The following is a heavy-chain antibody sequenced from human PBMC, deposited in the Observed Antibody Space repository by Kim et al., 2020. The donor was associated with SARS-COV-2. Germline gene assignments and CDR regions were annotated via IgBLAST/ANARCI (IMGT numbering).Heavy chain of an antibody. J-gene: IGHJ6*02. CDR3: ARDLESRTVTTLSYYYYGMDV. CDR1: GYTFTSYY. Sequence: ASVKVSCKASGYTFTSYYMHWVRQAPGQGLEWMGIINPSGGSTSYAQKFQGRVTMTRDTSTSTVYMELSSLRSEDTAVYYCARDLESRTVTTLSYYYYGMDVWGQGTTVTVSS. D-gene: IGHD4-17*01. CDR2: INPSGGST. V-gene: IGHV1-46*01.